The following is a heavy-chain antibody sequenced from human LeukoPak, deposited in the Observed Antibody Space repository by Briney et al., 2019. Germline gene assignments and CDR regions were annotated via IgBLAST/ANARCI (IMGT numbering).Heavy chain of an antibody. V-gene: IGHV6-1*01. CDR3: AGSNYGYYVY. J-gene: IGHJ4*02. CDR2: TYYRSKWYN. Sequence: SQTLSLTCALSGDSVSSTSAAWNWLRLSPSRGLEWLGRTYYRSKWYNDYAPSVKSRITINPDTSKNQFSLQLNSVTPEDTAVYYCAGSNYGYYVYWGQGTLVTVSS. CDR1: GDSVSSTSAA. D-gene: IGHD4-17*01.